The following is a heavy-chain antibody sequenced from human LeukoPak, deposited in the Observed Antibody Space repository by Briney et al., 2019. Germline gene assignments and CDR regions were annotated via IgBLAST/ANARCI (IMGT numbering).Heavy chain of an antibody. D-gene: IGHD4-11*01. J-gene: IGHJ4*02. CDR2: IYYSGST. V-gene: IGHV4-39*07. CDR1: GGSISSSSYY. Sequence: PSETLSLTCTVSGGSISSSSYYWCWIRQPPGKGLEWIGSIYYSGSTYYNPSLKSRVTISVDTSKNQFSLKLSSVTAADTAVYYCASYSKALFDYWGQGTLVTVSS. CDR3: ASYSKALFDY.